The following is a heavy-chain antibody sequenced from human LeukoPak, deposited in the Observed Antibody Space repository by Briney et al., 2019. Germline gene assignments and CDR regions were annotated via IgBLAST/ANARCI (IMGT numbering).Heavy chain of an antibody. J-gene: IGHJ4*02. CDR1: GFTFSSYA. CDR3: AKSGLSRFDY. Sequence: PGGSLRLSCAASGFTFSSYAMHWVRQAPGKGLEWVAVISYDGSNKYYADSVKGRFTISRDNSKNTLSLQMNSLRAEDTAVYYCAKSGLSRFDYWGQGTLVTVSS. CDR2: ISYDGSNK. V-gene: IGHV3-30*04. D-gene: IGHD4/OR15-4a*01.